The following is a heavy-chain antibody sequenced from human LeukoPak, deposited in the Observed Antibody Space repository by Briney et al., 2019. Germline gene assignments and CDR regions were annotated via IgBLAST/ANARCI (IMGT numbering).Heavy chain of an antibody. D-gene: IGHD3-10*01. CDR1: GFTFSSYE. CDR3: ARGFRTILNYYGSGSQKFDY. J-gene: IGHJ4*02. CDR2: ISSSGSTI. V-gene: IGHV3-48*03. Sequence: GGSLRLSCAASGFTFSSYETNWVRQAPGKGLEWVSYISSSGSTIYYADSVKGRFTISRDNAKNSLYLQMNSLRAEDTAVYYCARGFRTILNYYGSGSQKFDYWGQGTLVTVSS.